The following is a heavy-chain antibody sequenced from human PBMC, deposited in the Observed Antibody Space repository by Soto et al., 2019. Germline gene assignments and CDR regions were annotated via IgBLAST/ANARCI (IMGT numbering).Heavy chain of an antibody. CDR2: IYYSGST. CDR3: ARERPGGARLDP. Sequence: QVQLQESGPGLVKPSQTLSLTCTVSGGSISSGDYYWSWIRQPPGKGLEWIGYIYYSGSTYYSPSYMSRFPISVDTTKNQFSLKLSSVTAADSAVYYCARERPGGARLDPWGQGTLVTVSS. J-gene: IGHJ5*02. D-gene: IGHD2-15*01. V-gene: IGHV4-30-4*01. CDR1: GGSISSGDYY.